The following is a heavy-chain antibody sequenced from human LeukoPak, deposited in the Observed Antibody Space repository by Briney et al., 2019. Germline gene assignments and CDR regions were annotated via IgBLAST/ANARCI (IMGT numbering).Heavy chain of an antibody. CDR3: VAMIRGGLTPSDY. CDR2: IFYGGST. V-gene: IGHV4-39*01. J-gene: IGHJ4*02. D-gene: IGHD5-12*01. Sequence: SETLSLTCTVSGGSVNTNSYNWGWIRQPPGKGLEWIGTIFYGGSTYYNPSLKSRVTISVDTSKNQFSLSLSSVTAADTAVYYCVAMIRGGLTPSDYWGQGTLVTVSS. CDR1: GGSVNTNSYN.